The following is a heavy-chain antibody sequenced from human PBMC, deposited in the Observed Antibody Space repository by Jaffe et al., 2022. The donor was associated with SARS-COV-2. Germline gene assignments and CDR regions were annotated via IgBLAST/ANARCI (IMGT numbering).Heavy chain of an antibody. V-gene: IGHV3-23*01. Sequence: EVQLLESGGGLVQPGGSLRLSCAASGFTFSSYAMSWVRQAPGKGLGWVSAIGYSGGNIYYADSVKGRFTISRDNSKNTLYLQMNSLRAEDTAVYYCAKRSGGGWNSDFDYWGRGTLVTVSS. J-gene: IGHJ4*02. D-gene: IGHD6-19*01. CDR3: AKRSGGGWNSDFDY. CDR2: IGYSGGNI. CDR1: GFTFSSYA.